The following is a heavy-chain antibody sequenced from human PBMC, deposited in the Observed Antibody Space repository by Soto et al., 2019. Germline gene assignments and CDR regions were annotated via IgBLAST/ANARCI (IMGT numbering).Heavy chain of an antibody. V-gene: IGHV1-2*04. Sequence: QVQLVQSGAEVKKPGASVKVSCKASGYTFTGYYMHWVRQAPGQGLEWMGWINPNSGGTNYAQKFQGWVTMTRDTSISTAYMELSRLRSDDTAVYYCARARFDGYGDYASKSGAFDIWGQGTMVTVSS. D-gene: IGHD4-17*01. CDR2: INPNSGGT. CDR1: GYTFTGYY. J-gene: IGHJ3*02. CDR3: ARARFDGYGDYASKSGAFDI.